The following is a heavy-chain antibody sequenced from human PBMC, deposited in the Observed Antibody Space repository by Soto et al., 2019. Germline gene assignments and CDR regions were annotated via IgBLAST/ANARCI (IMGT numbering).Heavy chain of an antibody. J-gene: IGHJ2*01. CDR2: IIPIFGTA. CDR3: AVSSGPTHWYFDL. CDR1: GGTFSSYA. Sequence: GASVKVSCKASGGTFSSYAISWVRQAPGQGLEWTGGIIPIFGTANYAQKFQGRVTITADKSTSTAYMELSSLRSEDTAVYYCAVSSGPTHWYFDLWGRGTLVTVSS. D-gene: IGHD3-22*01. V-gene: IGHV1-69*06.